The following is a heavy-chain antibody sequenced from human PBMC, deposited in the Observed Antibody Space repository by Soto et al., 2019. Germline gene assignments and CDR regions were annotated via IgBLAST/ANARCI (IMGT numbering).Heavy chain of an antibody. V-gene: IGHV3-23*01. CDR2: IRGSGGST. J-gene: IGHJ3*02. Sequence: EVQLLESGGGVVQPGGSLRLSCAASGFTFSSYAMSWVRQAPGKGLEWVSAIRGSGGSTYYADSVKGRFTISRDNSKNTLYLQLNSRRDEYTAVYYCAKDRYCSGGSCKDAFDIWGQGTMVTVSS. CDR3: AKDRYCSGGSCKDAFDI. CDR1: GFTFSSYA. D-gene: IGHD2-15*01.